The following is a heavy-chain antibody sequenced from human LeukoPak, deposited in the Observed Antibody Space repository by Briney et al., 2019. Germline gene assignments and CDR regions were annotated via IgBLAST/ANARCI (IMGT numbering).Heavy chain of an antibody. V-gene: IGHV4-59*01. D-gene: IGHD2-2*01. Sequence: SETLSLTCTVSGGSISSYYWSWIRQPPGKGLEWIGYIYYSGSTNYNPSLKSRVTISVDTSKNQFSLKLSSVTAADTAVYYCARVAYCSSTSCYPDYWGQGTLVTVSS. J-gene: IGHJ4*02. CDR3: ARVAYCSSTSCYPDY. CDR2: IYYSGST. CDR1: GGSISSYY.